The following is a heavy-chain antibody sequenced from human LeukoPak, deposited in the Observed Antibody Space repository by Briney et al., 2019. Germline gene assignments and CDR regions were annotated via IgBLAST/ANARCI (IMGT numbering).Heavy chain of an antibody. V-gene: IGHV4-39*07. CDR3: ARDHADILTSFWPPYYFDF. D-gene: IGHD3-9*01. Sequence: SETLSLTCTVSGGSISSSSYYWGWIRQPPGKGLEWIGTISYGGTTYFNPSLKSRVTMSLDTSKNQFSLTLTSVTAADTAVYYCARDHADILTSFWPPYYFDFWGRGTLVTVSS. CDR1: GGSISSSSYY. J-gene: IGHJ2*01. CDR2: ISYGGTT.